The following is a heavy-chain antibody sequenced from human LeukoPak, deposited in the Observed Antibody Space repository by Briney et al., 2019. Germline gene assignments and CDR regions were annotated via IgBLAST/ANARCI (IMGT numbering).Heavy chain of an antibody. CDR2: IIPIFGTA. V-gene: IGHV1-69*13. Sequence: SVKVSCKASGGTFSSYAISWVRQAPGQGLEWMGGIIPIFGTANYAQKFQGRVTITADESTSTAYMELSSLRSEDTAVYYCAVDIAVAGHFDYWGQGTLVTVSS. CDR1: GGTFSSYA. D-gene: IGHD6-19*01. CDR3: AVDIAVAGHFDY. J-gene: IGHJ4*02.